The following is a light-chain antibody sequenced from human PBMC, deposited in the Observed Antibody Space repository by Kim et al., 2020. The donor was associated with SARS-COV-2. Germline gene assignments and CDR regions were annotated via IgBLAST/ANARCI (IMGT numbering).Light chain of an antibody. J-gene: IGLJ2*01. CDR1: SSNIGAGYD. Sequence: QSVLTQPPSVSGAPGQRVTISCTGGSSNIGAGYDVHWYQQLPGTAPKLLIYTNNNRPSGVPDRFSGPKSGTSASLAITGLQAEDEADYFCHSFDSSLSGCVFGGGTQLTVL. CDR3: HSFDSSLSGCV. V-gene: IGLV1-40*01. CDR2: TNN.